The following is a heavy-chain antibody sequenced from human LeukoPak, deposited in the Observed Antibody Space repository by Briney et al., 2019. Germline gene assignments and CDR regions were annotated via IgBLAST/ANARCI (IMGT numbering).Heavy chain of an antibody. V-gene: IGHV3-23*01. CDR2: ISGSGGST. D-gene: IGHD3-10*01. J-gene: IGHJ4*02. Sequence: GGTLRLSCAASGFTFSYYGMSWVRQAPGKGLEWVSAISGSGGSTYYADSVKGRFTISRDNSKNTLYLQMNSLRAEDTAVYYCAKDNENLWFGELLPRSLDYWGQGTLVTVSS. CDR3: AKDNENLWFGELLPRSLDY. CDR1: GFTFSYYG.